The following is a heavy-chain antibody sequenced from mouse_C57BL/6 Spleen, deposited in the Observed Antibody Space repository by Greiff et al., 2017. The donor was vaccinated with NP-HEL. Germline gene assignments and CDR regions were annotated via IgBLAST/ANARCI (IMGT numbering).Heavy chain of an antibody. CDR2: IDPSDSYT. CDR1: GYTFTSYW. V-gene: IGHV1-69*01. J-gene: IGHJ1*03. D-gene: IGHD1-1*01. CDR3: ARRYYYGSSHWYFDV. Sequence: QVQLQQPGAELVTPGASVKLSCKASGYTFTSYWMHWVKQRPGQGLEWIGEIDPSDSYTNYNQKFKGKSTLTVDKSSSTAYMQLSSLTSEDSAVYYCARRYYYGSSHWYFDVWGTGTTVTVSS.